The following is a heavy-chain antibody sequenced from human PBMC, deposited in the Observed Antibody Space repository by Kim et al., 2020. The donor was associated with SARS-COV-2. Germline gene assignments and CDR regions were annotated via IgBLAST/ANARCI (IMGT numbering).Heavy chain of an antibody. Sequence: SVKVSCKASGGTFSSYAISWVRQAPGQGLEWMGGIIPIFGTANYAQKFQGRVTITADESTSTAYMELSSLRSEDTAVYYCARDHLNTAMVTYFDYWGQATLVTVSS. CDR3: ARDHLNTAMVTYFDY. CDR1: GGTFSSYA. V-gene: IGHV1-69*13. D-gene: IGHD5-18*01. CDR2: IIPIFGTA. J-gene: IGHJ4*02.